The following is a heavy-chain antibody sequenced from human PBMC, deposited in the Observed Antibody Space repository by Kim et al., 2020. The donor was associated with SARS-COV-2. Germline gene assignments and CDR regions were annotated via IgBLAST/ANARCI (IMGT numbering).Heavy chain of an antibody. V-gene: IGHV3-74*01. J-gene: IGHJ4*02. Sequence: GGSLRLSCVASGFTFSRYWMHWVRQAPGKGLVWVSSVNSDGSSRSYADSVKGRSTISRDNARNTLYLQMNSLRAEDTAVYYCASLCTGYGGDKFDYWGQG. CDR1: GFTFSRYW. CDR3: ASLCTGYGGDKFDY. D-gene: IGHD4-17*01. CDR2: VNSDGSSR.